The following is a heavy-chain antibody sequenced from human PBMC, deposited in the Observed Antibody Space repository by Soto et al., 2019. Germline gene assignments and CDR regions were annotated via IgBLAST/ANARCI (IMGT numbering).Heavy chain of an antibody. CDR2: SIPIFGTA. J-gene: IGHJ6*02. D-gene: IGHD3-22*01. V-gene: IGHV1-69*12. CDR1: GGTFSSYA. Sequence: QVQLVQSGAEVKKPGSSVKVSCKASGGTFSSYAISWVRQAPGQGLEWMGGSIPIFGTADYAQKFQGRVTITADESTSTAYMELSSLRSEDTAVYYCGVVVDKHYYYGMDVWGQGTTVTVSS. CDR3: GVVVDKHYYYGMDV.